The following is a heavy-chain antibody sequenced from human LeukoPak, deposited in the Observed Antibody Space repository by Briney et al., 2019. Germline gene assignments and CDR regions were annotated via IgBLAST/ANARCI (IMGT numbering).Heavy chain of an antibody. CDR1: GFTFDDYA. V-gene: IGHV3-9*01. CDR2: ISWNSGSI. Sequence: GRSLRLSCAASGFTFDDYALHWVRQAPGKGLEWVSGISWNSGSIGYADSVKGRFTISRDNAKNSLYLQMNSLRAEDTAVYYCARDYDSGSYIDYWGQGTLVTVSS. CDR3: ARDYDSGSYIDY. D-gene: IGHD1-26*01. J-gene: IGHJ4*02.